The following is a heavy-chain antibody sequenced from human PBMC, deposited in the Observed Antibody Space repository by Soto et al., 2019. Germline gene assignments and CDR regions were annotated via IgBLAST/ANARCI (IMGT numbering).Heavy chain of an antibody. CDR2: IYYSGST. CDR3: ARGGYFDRPFVLGSYYYYYMDV. D-gene: IGHD3-9*01. CDR1: GGSISSYY. J-gene: IGHJ6*03. V-gene: IGHV4-59*08. Sequence: SETLSLTCTVSGGSISSYYWSWIRQPPGKGLEWIGYIYYSGSTNYNPSLKSRVTISVDTSKNQFSLKLSSVTAADTAVYYCARGGYFDRPFVLGSYYYYYMDVWGKGTTVTVSS.